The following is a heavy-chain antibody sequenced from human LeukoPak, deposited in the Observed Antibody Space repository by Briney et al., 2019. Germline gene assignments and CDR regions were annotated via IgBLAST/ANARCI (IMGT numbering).Heavy chain of an antibody. Sequence: GGSLRLSCAASGFTFSTYAMSWVRQAPGKGLEWVSAITGSGDSTYYADSVRGRFTISRDNSKNTLYLQMNSLRAEDTAVYYCAKETYYYDSISFQHWGQGTLVTVSS. CDR2: ITGSGDST. CDR3: AKETYYYDSISFQH. CDR1: GFTFSTYA. V-gene: IGHV3-23*01. J-gene: IGHJ1*01. D-gene: IGHD3-22*01.